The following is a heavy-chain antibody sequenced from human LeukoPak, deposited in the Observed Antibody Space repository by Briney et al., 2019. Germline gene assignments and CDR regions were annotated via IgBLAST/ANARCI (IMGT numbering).Heavy chain of an antibody. CDR2: IRYDGSNK. Sequence: GGSLRLSCAASGFTFSSYGMHWVRQAPGKGLEGVAFIRYDGSNKYYADSVKGRFTISRDNSKNTLYLQMNSLRAEDTAVYYCARVRSYGSGFDYWGQGTLVTVSS. CDR1: GFTFSSYG. V-gene: IGHV3-30*02. J-gene: IGHJ4*02. D-gene: IGHD3-10*01. CDR3: ARVRSYGSGFDY.